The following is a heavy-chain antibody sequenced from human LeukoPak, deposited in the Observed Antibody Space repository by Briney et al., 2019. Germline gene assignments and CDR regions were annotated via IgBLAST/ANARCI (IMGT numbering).Heavy chain of an antibody. CDR3: ARSIHPRGREDI. CDR1: GFTFSDYY. D-gene: IGHD2-21*01. Sequence: GGSLRLSCAASGFTFSDYYMSWIRQAPGKGLEWVSVIYSGGSTYYADSVKGRFTISRDNSKNTLYLQMNSLRAEDTAVYYCARSIHPRGREDIWGQGTMVTVSS. J-gene: IGHJ3*02. CDR2: IYSGGST. V-gene: IGHV3-53*01.